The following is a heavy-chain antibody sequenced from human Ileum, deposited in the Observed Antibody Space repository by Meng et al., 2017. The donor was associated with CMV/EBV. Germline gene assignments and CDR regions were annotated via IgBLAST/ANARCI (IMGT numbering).Heavy chain of an antibody. CDR2: INPTNGGT. D-gene: IGHD6-19*01. CDR1: GYTLSTYH. Sequence: KASGYTLSTYHMHWLRQAPGQGLEWMGVINPTNGGTDYAQQFQGRVTMTTDTSTNPVYLELSSLTSDDTAVYYCARVLVAGRAEYHYWGQGTLVTVSS. J-gene: IGHJ4*02. V-gene: IGHV1-46*01. CDR3: ARVLVAGRAEYHY.